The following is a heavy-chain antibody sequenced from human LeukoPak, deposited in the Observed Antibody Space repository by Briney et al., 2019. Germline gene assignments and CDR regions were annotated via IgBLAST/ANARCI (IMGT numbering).Heavy chain of an antibody. CDR1: GLTFGDDY. CDR3: ARDVADI. Sequence: GGSLRLSCAASGLTFGDDYMDWVRQAPGKGLEWVGRARNKANSYTTEYAASVKGRFIISRDDSKNSLYLQMNNLKTEDTAVYYCARDVADIWGQGTMVTVSS. V-gene: IGHV3-72*01. CDR2: ARNKANSYTT. J-gene: IGHJ3*02.